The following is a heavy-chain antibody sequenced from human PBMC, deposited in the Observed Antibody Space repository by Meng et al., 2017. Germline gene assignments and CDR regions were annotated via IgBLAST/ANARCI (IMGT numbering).Heavy chain of an antibody. CDR2: ISSSSSYI. Sequence: GESLKISCAASGFTFSSYSMNWVRQAPGKGLEWVSSISSSSSYIYYADSVKGRFTISRDNAKNSLYLQMNSLRAEDTAVCYCARAPKQIVVVIRYYYYGMDVWGQGTTVTVSS. D-gene: IGHD3-22*01. CDR3: ARAPKQIVVVIRYYYYGMDV. V-gene: IGHV3-21*01. J-gene: IGHJ6*02. CDR1: GFTFSSYS.